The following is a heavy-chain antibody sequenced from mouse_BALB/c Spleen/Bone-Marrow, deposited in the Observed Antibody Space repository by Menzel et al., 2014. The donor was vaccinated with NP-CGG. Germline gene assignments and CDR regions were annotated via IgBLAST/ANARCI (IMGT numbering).Heavy chain of an antibody. J-gene: IGHJ2*01. CDR2: IGIGGST. CDR3: ARASYYYGSRYDY. V-gene: IGHV2-9*02. CDR1: GFSLTSYG. Sequence: VQRVESGPGLVAPSPCLSITCTVSGFSLTSYGVHWVRQPPGKGLEWLGVIGIGGSTNYNSALMSRLSISKDNSKSQVFLKMNSLQTDDTAMYYCARASYYYGSRYDYWGQGTTLTVSS. D-gene: IGHD1-1*01.